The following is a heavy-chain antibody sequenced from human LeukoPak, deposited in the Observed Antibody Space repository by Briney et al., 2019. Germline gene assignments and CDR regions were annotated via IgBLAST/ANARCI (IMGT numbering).Heavy chain of an antibody. D-gene: IGHD1-26*01. Sequence: SGGSLRLSCAASGFTFSDYYMNWIRQAPGKGLEWVSYISSSGSTIYYADSVKGRFTISRDNAKNSLYLQMNSLRAEDTAVYYCARDSGSYYTDPFDYWGQGTLVTVSS. J-gene: IGHJ4*02. V-gene: IGHV3-11*04. CDR2: ISSSGSTI. CDR3: ARDSGSYYTDPFDY. CDR1: GFTFSDYY.